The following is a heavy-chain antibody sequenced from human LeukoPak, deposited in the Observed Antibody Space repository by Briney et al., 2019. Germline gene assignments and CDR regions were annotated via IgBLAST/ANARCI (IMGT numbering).Heavy chain of an antibody. Sequence: PSETLSLTCTVSGGSISNYYWSWIRQPAGKGLEWIGRIYTSGSTNYNPSLKSRVTMSVDTSKNQFSLKLSSVTAADTAVYYCARVNCSGGSCYSSPFDPWDQGTLVTVSS. J-gene: IGHJ5*02. D-gene: IGHD2-15*01. V-gene: IGHV4-4*07. CDR2: IYTSGST. CDR3: ARVNCSGGSCYSSPFDP. CDR1: GGSISNYY.